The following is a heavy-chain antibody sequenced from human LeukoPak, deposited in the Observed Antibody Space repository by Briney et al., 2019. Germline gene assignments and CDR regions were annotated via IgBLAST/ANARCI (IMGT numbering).Heavy chain of an antibody. J-gene: IGHJ6*02. Sequence: QPGGSLRLSCAASGFTFSDYTMNWVRQAPGKGLEWVSYISSSSSTIYYADSVKGRFTISRDNAKKSLYLQMNSLRAEDTAVYYCARDLSEPHWYSSGWSLDVWGQGTTVTVSS. D-gene: IGHD6-19*01. CDR2: ISSSSSTI. CDR1: GFTFSDYT. CDR3: ARDLSEPHWYSSGWSLDV. V-gene: IGHV3-48*04.